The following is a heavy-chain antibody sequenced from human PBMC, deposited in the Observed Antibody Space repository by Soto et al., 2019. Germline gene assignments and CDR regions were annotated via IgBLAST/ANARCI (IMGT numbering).Heavy chain of an antibody. CDR1: GGTFSSYA. D-gene: IGHD3-16*01. CDR3: ATSDNYAPHGLWYFDL. CDR2: IIPIFGTA. Sequence: QVQLVQSGAEVKKPGSSVKVSCKASGGTFSSYAISWVRQAPGQGLEWMGGIIPIFGTANYAQKFQGRVTITADESTSTAYMELSSLRSEDTAVYYCATSDNYAPHGLWYFDLWGRGTLVTVSS. J-gene: IGHJ2*01. V-gene: IGHV1-69*12.